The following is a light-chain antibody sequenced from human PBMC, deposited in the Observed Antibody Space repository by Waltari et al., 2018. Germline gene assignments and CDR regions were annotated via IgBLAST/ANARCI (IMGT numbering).Light chain of an antibody. Sequence: DIQMTQSPSSLSASVGDRVNITCRASQSISIYLNWYQQKPGKAPKLLIYAASSLQSGVPSRFSGSGSGTDFTLTISSLQPEDFATYYCQQSYSTLYTFGQGTKLEIK. CDR1: QSISIY. V-gene: IGKV1-39*01. CDR3: QQSYSTLYT. J-gene: IGKJ2*01. CDR2: AAS.